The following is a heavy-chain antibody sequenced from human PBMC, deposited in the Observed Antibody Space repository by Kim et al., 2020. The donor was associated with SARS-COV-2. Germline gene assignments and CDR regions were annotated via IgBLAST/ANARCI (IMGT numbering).Heavy chain of an antibody. D-gene: IGHD4-17*01. J-gene: IGHJ4*02. Sequence: SETLSLTCTVSGGSISSSSYYWGWIRQPPGKGLEWIGSIYYSGSTYYNPSLKSRVTISVDTSKNQFSLKLSSVTAADTAVYYCAGGVLYGDYVGAFDYWGQGTLVTVSS. CDR2: IYYSGST. CDR3: AGGVLYGDYVGAFDY. V-gene: IGHV4-39*01. CDR1: GGSISSSSYY.